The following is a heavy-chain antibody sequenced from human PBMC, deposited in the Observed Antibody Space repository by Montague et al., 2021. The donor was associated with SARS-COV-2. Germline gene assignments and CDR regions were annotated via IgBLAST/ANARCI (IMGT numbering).Heavy chain of an antibody. Sequence: SETLSLTCTVSGGSISSYYWSCILQPPGKELEWSVYIYYSGRTNYYPSLKSRVTILVDTSKNQFSLKLSSVTAADTAAYYCARVFPRWLQFDPYFDYWGQGTLVTVSS. V-gene: IGHV4-59*01. CDR2: IYYSGRT. D-gene: IGHD5-24*01. J-gene: IGHJ4*02. CDR3: ARVFPRWLQFDPYFDY. CDR1: GGSISSYY.